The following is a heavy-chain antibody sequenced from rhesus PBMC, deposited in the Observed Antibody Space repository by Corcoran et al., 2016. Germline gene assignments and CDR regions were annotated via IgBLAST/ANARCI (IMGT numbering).Heavy chain of an antibody. Sequence: QVQLQESGPGLVKPSETLSLTCAVSGGSVSSSNWWSWIRQPPGKGLEWIGYSSGSSGSTCYNPSLKSRVTISTDTSKNQFSLKLSSVTAADTAVYYCAREEGYLLRYFDYWGQGVLVTVSS. J-gene: IGHJ4*01. CDR3: AREEGYLLRYFDY. CDR1: GGSVSSSNW. CDR2: SSGSSGST. V-gene: IGHV4-65*01. D-gene: IGHD2-15*01.